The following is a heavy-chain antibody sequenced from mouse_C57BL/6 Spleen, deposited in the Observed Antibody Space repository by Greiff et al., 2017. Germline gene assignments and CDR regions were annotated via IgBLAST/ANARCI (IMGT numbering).Heavy chain of an antibody. J-gene: IGHJ1*03. D-gene: IGHD1-1*01. V-gene: IGHV1-49*01. CDR1: YFSFMASA. Sequence: LQQSGAALVRPGSSVKLSCKASYFSFMASAMHWVKQRPGHGLEWIGSFTMYSDATAYSENFKGKATLTANTSSSTAYMELSSLTSEDSAVYYCARNRNYYDSKDWYFDGWGTGTTVTAAS. CDR2: FTMYSDAT. CDR3: ARNRNYYDSKDWYFDG.